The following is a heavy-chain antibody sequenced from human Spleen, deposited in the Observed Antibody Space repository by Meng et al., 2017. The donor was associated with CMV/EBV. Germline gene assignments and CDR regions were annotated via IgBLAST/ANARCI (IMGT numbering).Heavy chain of an antibody. CDR2: INPSGGST. V-gene: IGHV1-46*01. CDR1: GYTFTGYY. D-gene: IGHD6-13*01. CDR3: ARAAGMGDYYYGMDV. J-gene: IGHJ6*02. Sequence: ASVKVSCKASGYTFTGYYMHWVRQAPGQGLEWMGIINPSGGSTSYAQKFQGRVTMTRDTSTSTVYMELSSLRSEDTAVYYCARAAGMGDYYYGMDVWGQGTTVTVSS.